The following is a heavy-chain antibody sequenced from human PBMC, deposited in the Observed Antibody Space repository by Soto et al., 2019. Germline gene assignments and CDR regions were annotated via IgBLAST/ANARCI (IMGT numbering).Heavy chain of an antibody. D-gene: IGHD2-21*02. CDR2: IVVGSGNT. J-gene: IGHJ4*02. CDR1: GFTFFTSA. V-gene: IGHV1-58*01. Sequence: SVKVSCKASGFTFFTSAVQWVRQARGQRLEWIGWIVVGSGNTNYAQKFQERVTITRDMSTNTAYMELSSLRSEDTAVYYCAADPYCGGDCYFDYWGQGIMVTVSS. CDR3: AADPYCGGDCYFDY.